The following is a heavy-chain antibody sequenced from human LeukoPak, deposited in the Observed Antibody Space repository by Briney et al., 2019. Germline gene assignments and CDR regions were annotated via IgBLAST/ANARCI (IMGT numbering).Heavy chain of an antibody. J-gene: IGHJ4*02. Sequence: ASVTVSCKASGYTFTSYYMHWVRQAPGQGLEWMGIINPSGGSTSYAQKFQGRVTMTRDTSTSTVYMELSSLRSEDTAVYYCAREPPKTYCGGDCYSGLFDYWGQGTLVTVSS. CDR1: GYTFTSYY. CDR2: INPSGGST. D-gene: IGHD2-21*02. CDR3: AREPPKTYCGGDCYSGLFDY. V-gene: IGHV1-46*01.